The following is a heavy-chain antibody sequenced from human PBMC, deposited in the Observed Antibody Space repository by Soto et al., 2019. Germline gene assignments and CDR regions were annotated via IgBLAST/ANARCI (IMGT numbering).Heavy chain of an antibody. V-gene: IGHV1-69*12. CDR2: IIPIFGTA. J-gene: IGHJ6*02. CDR3: ARHVPAAGYYYGMDV. Sequence: QVQLVQSGAEVKKPGSSVKVSCKASGGTFSSYAVSWVRQAPGQGLEWMGGIIPIFGTADYAQKFQGRVTITADESTSPAYLELSSLRSEDTAVYYCARHVPAAGYYYGMDVWGQGTTVTVSS. D-gene: IGHD2-2*01. CDR1: GGTFSSYA.